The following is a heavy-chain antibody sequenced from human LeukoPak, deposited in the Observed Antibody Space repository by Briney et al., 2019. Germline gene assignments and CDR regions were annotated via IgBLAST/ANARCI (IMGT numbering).Heavy chain of an antibody. V-gene: IGHV1-69*04. D-gene: IGHD5-24*01. J-gene: IGHJ2*01. CDR2: IIPILGIA. CDR3: ARVTTGDGYNKRGHWYFDL. Sequence: GASVKVSCKASGGTFSSSAISWVRQAPGQGLEWMGRIIPILGIANYAQKFQGRVTITADKSTSTAYMELSSLRSEDTAVYYCARVTTGDGYNKRGHWYFDLWGRGTLVTVSS. CDR1: GGTFSSSA.